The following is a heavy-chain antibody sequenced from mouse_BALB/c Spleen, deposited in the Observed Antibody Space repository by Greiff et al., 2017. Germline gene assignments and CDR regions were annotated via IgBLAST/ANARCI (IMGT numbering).Heavy chain of an antibody. CDR1: GYTFTDYN. CDR3: ARSGDYDYWFAY. D-gene: IGHD2-4*01. J-gene: IGHJ3*01. CDR2: IYPYNGGT. V-gene: IGHV1S29*02. Sequence: EVQLQQSGPELVKPGASVKISCKASGYTFTDYNMHWVKQSHGKSLEWIGYIYPYNGGTGYNQKFKSKATLTVDNSSSTAYMELRSLTSEDSAVYYCARSGDYDYWFAYWGQGTLVTVSA.